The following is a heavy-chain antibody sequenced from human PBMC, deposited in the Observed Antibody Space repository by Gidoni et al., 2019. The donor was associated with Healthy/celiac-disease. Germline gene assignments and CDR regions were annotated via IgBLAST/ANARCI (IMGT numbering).Heavy chain of an antibody. V-gene: IGHV3-7*01. Sequence: EVLLVESGGGWVQPGGSLRLSCAASGFTFSSYWMSWVRQPPGKGLAWCAHINREGMEKYYVNSLKGRFTNPRENAKKQLYLQINILRAEYTAVCYFASQSEYYDFGFGDFDYWGQGTLVTVSS. CDR2: INREGMEK. D-gene: IGHD3-3*01. CDR3: ASQSEYYDFGFGDFDY. CDR1: GFTFSSYW. J-gene: IGHJ4*02.